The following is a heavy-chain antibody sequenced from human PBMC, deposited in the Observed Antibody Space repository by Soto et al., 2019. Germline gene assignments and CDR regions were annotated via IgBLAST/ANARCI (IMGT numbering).Heavy chain of an antibody. Sequence: EVPLVESGGGLVKPGGSLRLSCAASGSGFIFSNAWINWVRQAPGKGLEWVGRIKTRTDGETTDNAAPVKGGFIISRDDSKNTVYLQMNKLKIEDTAVYYSTTGPRGYETQYYFDYWGQGTLVTVSS. D-gene: IGHD5-12*01. V-gene: IGHV3-15*07. J-gene: IGHJ4*02. CDR1: GSGFIFSNAW. CDR2: IKTRTDGETT. CDR3: TTGPRGYETQYYFDY.